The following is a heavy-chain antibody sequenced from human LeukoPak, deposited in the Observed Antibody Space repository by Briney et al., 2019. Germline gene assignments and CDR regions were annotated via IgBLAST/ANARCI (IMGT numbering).Heavy chain of an antibody. CDR2: IYYSGST. J-gene: IGHJ4*02. V-gene: IGHV4-59*01. CDR1: GGSISSYY. CDR3: ARDRSYYAY. Sequence: SETLSLTCTVSGGSISSYYWSWIRQPPGKGLEWIGYIYYSGSTNYNPSLKSRVTISVDTSKNQFPLKLSSVTAADTAVYYCARDRSYYAYWGQGTLVTVSS.